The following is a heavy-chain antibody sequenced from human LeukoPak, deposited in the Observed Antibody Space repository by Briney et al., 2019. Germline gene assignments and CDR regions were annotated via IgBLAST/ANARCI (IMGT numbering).Heavy chain of an antibody. J-gene: IGHJ4*02. CDR1: GGSFSTYY. Sequence: SETLSLTCTVSGGSFSTYYCSWIRQPPGKGLEWIGYIYYSGSTDYNPSLKSRVTMSLDTSKNQFSLNLSSVTAADTAVYYCTRAVITFGASVAKGFDCWGQGTLVTVSS. CDR2: IYYSGST. CDR3: TRAVITFGASVAKGFDC. D-gene: IGHD3-16*01. V-gene: IGHV4-59*01.